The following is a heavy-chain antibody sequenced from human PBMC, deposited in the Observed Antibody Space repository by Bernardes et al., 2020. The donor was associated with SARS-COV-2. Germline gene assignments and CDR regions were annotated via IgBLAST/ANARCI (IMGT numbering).Heavy chain of an antibody. CDR1: GLTFSNYA. V-gene: IGHV3-23*01. J-gene: IGHJ4*02. D-gene: IGHD3-10*01. CDR3: ATVHGEAC. Sequence: GGSLRLSCAASGLTFSNYAMTWVRQAPGKGLEWVASLTASGGRFYYGASMNGRVTISRDNSKDTLYLQMNSLTVEDTAVYYCATVHGEACWGQGTLVKVSS. CDR2: LTASGGRF.